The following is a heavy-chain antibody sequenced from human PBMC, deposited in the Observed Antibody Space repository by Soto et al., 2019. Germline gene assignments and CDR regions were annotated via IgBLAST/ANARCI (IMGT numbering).Heavy chain of an antibody. J-gene: IGHJ4*02. D-gene: IGHD2-15*01. V-gene: IGHV4-59*08. CDR3: ARSYCSGGSCYFDY. CDR2: IYYSGST. CDR1: GGAISSYQ. Sequence: SETLSLTCTDAGGAISSYQWSWIRQPPGKGLEWIGYIYYSGSTNYNPSLKSRVTISVDTSKNQFSLKLSSVTAADTAVYYCARSYCSGGSCYFDYWGQGTLVTVSS.